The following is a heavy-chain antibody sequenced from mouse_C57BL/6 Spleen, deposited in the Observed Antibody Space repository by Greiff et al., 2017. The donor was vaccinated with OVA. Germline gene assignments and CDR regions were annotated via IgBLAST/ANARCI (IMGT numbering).Heavy chain of an antibody. CDR3: ARALYGNYYFDY. CDR1: GFTFSSYA. V-gene: IGHV5-4*03. Sequence: DVMLVESGGGLVKPGGSLKLSCAASGFTFSSYAMSWVRQTPEKRLEWVATISDGGSYTYYPDNVKGRFTISRDNAKNNLYLQMSHLKSEDTAMYYCARALYGNYYFDYWGQGTTLTVSS. D-gene: IGHD2-1*01. CDR2: ISDGGSYT. J-gene: IGHJ2*01.